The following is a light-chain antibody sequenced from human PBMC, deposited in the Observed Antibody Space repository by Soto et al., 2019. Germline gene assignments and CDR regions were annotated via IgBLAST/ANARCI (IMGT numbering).Light chain of an antibody. V-gene: IGKV1-5*01. J-gene: IGKJ5*01. CDR3: QQASSFPPT. CDR2: DAS. Sequence: DIQMTQSPSTLSASVGDRVTITCRASQSISNRLAWHQQKPGKAPKVLIYDASSLKSGVPSRFSGSGAGTECTRTISSLQPEDVATYYCQQASSFPPTFGQGTRLEIK. CDR1: QSISNR.